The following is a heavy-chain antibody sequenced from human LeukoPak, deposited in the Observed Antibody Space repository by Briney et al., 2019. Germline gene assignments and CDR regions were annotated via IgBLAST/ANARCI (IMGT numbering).Heavy chain of an antibody. J-gene: IGHJ6*02. CDR1: GFTFSSYS. D-gene: IGHD3-16*01. Sequence: GGSLRLSCAASGFTFSSYSMNWVRQAPGKGLEWVSSISSSSSYIYYADSVRGRFTISRDNAKNSLYLQMNSLRAEDTAVYYCARTAGPTFYYYYGMDVWGQGTTVTVSS. CDR2: ISSSSSYI. CDR3: ARTAGPTFYYYYGMDV. V-gene: IGHV3-21*01.